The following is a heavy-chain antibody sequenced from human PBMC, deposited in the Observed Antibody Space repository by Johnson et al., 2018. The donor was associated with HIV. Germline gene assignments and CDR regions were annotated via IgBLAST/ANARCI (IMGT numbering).Heavy chain of an antibody. J-gene: IGHJ3*02. CDR2: ISSSGSTI. CDR3: AKPPVGGSYLDAFAI. Sequence: QVQLVESGGGLVQPGGSLRLSCAASGFTFSDYYMSWIRQAPGKGLEWVSYISSSGSTIYYADSVKGRFTISRDNAKNSLYMQMNSLRAEDTAVDYCAKPPVGGSYLDAFAIWGQGTMGTVSS. V-gene: IGHV3-11*04. D-gene: IGHD1-26*01. CDR1: GFTFSDYY.